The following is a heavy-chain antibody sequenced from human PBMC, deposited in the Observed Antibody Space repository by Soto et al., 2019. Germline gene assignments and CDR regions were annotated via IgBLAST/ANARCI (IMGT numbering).Heavy chain of an antibody. D-gene: IGHD3-9*01. CDR1: DDFISIYY. CDR3: ARADYEILTGDYAMDV. V-gene: IGHV4-4*07. Sequence: SSETLSLTCTVSDDFISIYYWNLIRQPAGKGLEWIGRVSTNGATNYNPSLESRVTMSVDTSKNQFSLKLTSVTAADTAVYFCARADYEILTGDYAMDVWVQGTRVTVSS. J-gene: IGHJ6*02. CDR2: VSTNGAT.